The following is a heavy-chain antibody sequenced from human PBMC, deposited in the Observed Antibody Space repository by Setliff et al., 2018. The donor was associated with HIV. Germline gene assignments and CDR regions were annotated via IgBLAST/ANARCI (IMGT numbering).Heavy chain of an antibody. CDR1: GFTFEDYG. Sequence: GGSLRLSCATSGFTFEDYGMSWVRQAPGKGLEWVSGVNWNGDIIGHADSVKGRFTISRDNAKKSLYLQMNSLRVEDTALFYCARLGYYDSSGQGMLDYWGQGTLVTVSS. J-gene: IGHJ4*02. D-gene: IGHD3-22*01. V-gene: IGHV3-20*04. CDR2: VNWNGDII. CDR3: ARLGYYDSSGQGMLDY.